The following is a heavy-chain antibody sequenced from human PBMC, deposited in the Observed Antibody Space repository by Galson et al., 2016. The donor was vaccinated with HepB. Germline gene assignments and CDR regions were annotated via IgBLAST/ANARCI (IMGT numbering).Heavy chain of an antibody. CDR3: ARGSEILTGYYAY. J-gene: IGHJ4*02. CDR2: IIPMLGTA. D-gene: IGHD3-9*01. Sequence: PVKVSCKASGGTFNTYAISWVRQAPGQGLEWMGGIIPMLGTATYAQKFQGRVTITADESTSTAYMDLSSLRSEDTALYYCARGSEILTGYYAYWGQGTLITVSS. CDR1: GGTFNTYA. V-gene: IGHV1-69*13.